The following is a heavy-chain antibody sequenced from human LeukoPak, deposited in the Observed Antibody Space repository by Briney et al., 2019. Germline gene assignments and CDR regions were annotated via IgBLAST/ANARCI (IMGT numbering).Heavy chain of an antibody. CDR1: GGSISSYY. J-gene: IGHJ4*02. Sequence: PSETLSLTCTVSGGSISSYYWSWIRQPPGKGLEWIGYIYYSGSTNYNPSLKSRVTISVDTSKNQFSLKLSSVTAADTAVYYCARGSYGGYDKAPFDYWGQGTLVTVSS. D-gene: IGHD5-12*01. CDR3: ARGSYGGYDKAPFDY. V-gene: IGHV4-59*01. CDR2: IYYSGST.